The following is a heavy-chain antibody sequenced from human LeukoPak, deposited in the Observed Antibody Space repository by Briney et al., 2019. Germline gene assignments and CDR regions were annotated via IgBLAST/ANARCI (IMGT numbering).Heavy chain of an antibody. V-gene: IGHV3-48*01. D-gene: IGHD2-8*02. J-gene: IGHJ4*02. CDR1: GLAFSSYS. Sequence: GGSLRLSCVASGLAFSSYSMHWVRQAPGKGLEWVSYISSSSSTIYYADSVKGRFTISRDNAKNSLYLQMNSLRAEDTAVYYCASDLYWFDYWGQGTLVTVSS. CDR2: ISSSSSTI. CDR3: ASDLYWFDY.